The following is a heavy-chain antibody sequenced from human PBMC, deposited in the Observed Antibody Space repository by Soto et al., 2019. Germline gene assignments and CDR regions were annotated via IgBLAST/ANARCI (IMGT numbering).Heavy chain of an antibody. J-gene: IGHJ4*02. Sequence: XTLSLPCTVSGGSVSTYYWSWIRQPPGKGLEWIGYIYYSGNTNNPSLKSRFTVSMDTARNQFSLKLSAVTAAHTDVYYCARGHISGWQNFEYWGPGTLATVSS. D-gene: IGHD6-19*01. CDR2: IYYSGNT. CDR1: GGSVSTYY. CDR3: ARGHISGWQNFEY. V-gene: IGHV4-59*02.